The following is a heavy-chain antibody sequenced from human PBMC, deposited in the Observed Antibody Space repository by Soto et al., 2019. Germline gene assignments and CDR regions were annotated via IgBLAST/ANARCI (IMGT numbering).Heavy chain of an antibody. CDR3: AGDGYSSSVGWFDP. D-gene: IGHD6-6*01. J-gene: IGHJ5*02. CDR1: GFTFSRFG. V-gene: IGHV3-48*03. CDR2: ISISGSTI. Sequence: SLRLSCAASGFTFSRFGMNWVRQAPGKGLQWLSYISISGSTIYYADSVKGRFTISRDNAKNALYLQMNSLRAEDTAVYYCAGDGYSSSVGWFDPWGQGTLVTVSS.